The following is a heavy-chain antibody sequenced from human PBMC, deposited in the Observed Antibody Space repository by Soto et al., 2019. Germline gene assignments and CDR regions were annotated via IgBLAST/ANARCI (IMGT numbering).Heavy chain of an antibody. CDR2: ISSSSSYI. Sequence: GGSLRLSCAASGFTFSSYSMNWVRQAPGKGLEWVSSISSSSSYIYYADSVKGRFTISRDNAKNSLYLQMNSLRAEDTAVYYCAREIRYSSSSGSYYFDYWGQGTLVTVSS. V-gene: IGHV3-21*01. CDR3: AREIRYSSSSGSYYFDY. J-gene: IGHJ4*02. D-gene: IGHD6-6*01. CDR1: GFTFSSYS.